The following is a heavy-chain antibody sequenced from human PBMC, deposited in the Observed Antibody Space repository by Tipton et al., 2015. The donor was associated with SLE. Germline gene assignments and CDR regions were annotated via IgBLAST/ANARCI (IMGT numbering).Heavy chain of an antibody. CDR3: ARHPTYFDY. J-gene: IGHJ4*02. V-gene: IGHV4-59*08. CDR2: IYYSGSS. Sequence: TLSLTCRVYGGSFSNYYWSWIRQSPGKGLEWIGYIYYSGSSNYSPSLKSRVTISLDTSKNQFSLRLSSVTAADTAVYYCARHPTYFDYWGQGTLVTVSS. CDR1: GGSFSNYY.